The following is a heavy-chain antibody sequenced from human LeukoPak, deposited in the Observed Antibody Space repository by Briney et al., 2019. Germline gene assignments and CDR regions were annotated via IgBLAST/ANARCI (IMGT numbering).Heavy chain of an antibody. CDR3: AKFDYYDSSGYLSLPHYYYYYYMDV. CDR2: IRYDGSNK. D-gene: IGHD3-22*01. CDR1: GFTFSSYG. J-gene: IGHJ6*03. Sequence: GGSLRLSCAASGFTFSSYGMHWVRQAPGKGLEWVAFIRYDGSNKYYADSVKGRFTISRDNSKNTLYLQMNSLRAEDTAVYYCAKFDYYDSSGYLSLPHYYYYYYMDVWGKGTTVTVSS. V-gene: IGHV3-30*02.